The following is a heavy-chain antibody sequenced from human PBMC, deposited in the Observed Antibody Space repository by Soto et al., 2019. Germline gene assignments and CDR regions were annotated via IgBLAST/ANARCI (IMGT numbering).Heavy chain of an antibody. Sequence: GASVKVSCKASGGTFSSYAISWVRQAPGQGLEWMGGIIPTFGTANYAQKFQGRVTITADESTSTAYMELSSLRSEDTAVYYCARDPAGYYDSSGSLSRHYYYGMDVWGQGTTVTVSS. CDR3: ARDPAGYYDSSGSLSRHYYYGMDV. V-gene: IGHV1-69*13. J-gene: IGHJ6*02. CDR2: IIPTFGTA. D-gene: IGHD3-22*01. CDR1: GGTFSSYA.